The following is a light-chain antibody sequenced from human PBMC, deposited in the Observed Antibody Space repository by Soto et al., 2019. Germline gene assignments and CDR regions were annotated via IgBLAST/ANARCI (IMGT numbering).Light chain of an antibody. Sequence: QAVVTQPPSASGTPGQRVTISCSGSRSSIGSNTVNWYQHLPGTAPKLLIYSNNHRPSGVPDRFSASKTGASASLAISGLQSEDEGDYYCAAWDASLGGVYVFGTGTQLTVL. J-gene: IGLJ1*01. CDR1: RSSIGSNT. V-gene: IGLV1-44*01. CDR3: AAWDASLGGVYV. CDR2: SNN.